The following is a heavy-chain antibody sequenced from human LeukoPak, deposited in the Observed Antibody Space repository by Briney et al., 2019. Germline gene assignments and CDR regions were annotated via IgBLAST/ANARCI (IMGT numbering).Heavy chain of an antibody. CDR3: AGTNLNYYDSSGYGVEDY. V-gene: IGHV3-21*01. D-gene: IGHD3-22*01. CDR1: GFTFSSYS. Sequence: GGSLRLSCAASGFTFSSYSMNWVRQAPGKGLEWVSSISSSSSYIYYADSVKGRFTISRDNAKNSLYLQMNSLRAEDTAVYYCAGTNLNYYDSSGYGVEDYWGQGTLVTVSS. CDR2: ISSSSSYI. J-gene: IGHJ4*02.